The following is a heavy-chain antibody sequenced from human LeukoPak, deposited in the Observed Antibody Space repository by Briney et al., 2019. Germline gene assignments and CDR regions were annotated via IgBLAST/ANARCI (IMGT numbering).Heavy chain of an antibody. CDR3: ARGTYYYDSSGYSNWFDP. CDR1: GGSISSYY. J-gene: IGHJ5*02. V-gene: IGHV4-59*01. D-gene: IGHD3-22*01. CDR2: IYYSGST. Sequence: SETLSLTCTVSGGSISSYYWSWVRQPPGKGLEWIAYIYYSGSTNYNPSLKSRVTISVDTSKNQFSLKLSSVTAADTAVYYCARGTYYYDSSGYSNWFDPWGQGTLVTVSS.